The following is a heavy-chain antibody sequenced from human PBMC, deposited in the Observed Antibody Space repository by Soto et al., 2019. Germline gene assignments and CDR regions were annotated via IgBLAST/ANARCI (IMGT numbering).Heavy chain of an antibody. J-gene: IGHJ4*02. CDR3: ARDADTTGHYSHFDL. V-gene: IGHV3-33*08. Sequence: QVQLVESGGGVVQPGGSLRLSCAASGFTFSYYGFHWVRQAPGKGLEWVAVMHTGGNEKYYVDSVKGRFTVSRDDSRNMVYLEMSGLRAEDTGEYFCARDADTTGHYSHFDLWGRGALVAVS. D-gene: IGHD3-9*01. CDR2: MHTGGNEK. CDR1: GFTFSYYG.